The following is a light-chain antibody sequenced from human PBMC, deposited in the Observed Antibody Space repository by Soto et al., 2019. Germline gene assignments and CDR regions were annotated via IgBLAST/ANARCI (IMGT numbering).Light chain of an antibody. J-gene: IGKJ1*01. CDR3: QQYGSSSWT. Sequence: EIVLTQSPGTLSLSPGKRATLSCRASQSISSSYLAWYQQRPGQAPRFLIYGASSRATGIPDRFSGSGSGTEFTLTISRLEPEDFAVYYCQQYGSSSWTFGQGTKVEIK. V-gene: IGKV3-20*01. CDR2: GAS. CDR1: QSISSSY.